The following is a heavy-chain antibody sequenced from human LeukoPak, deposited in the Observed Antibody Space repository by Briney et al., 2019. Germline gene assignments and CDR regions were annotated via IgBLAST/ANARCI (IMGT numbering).Heavy chain of an antibody. D-gene: IGHD6-6*01. V-gene: IGHV3-7*01. CDR1: GFTFSSYW. CDR2: IKQDGSEK. J-gene: IGHJ6*03. CDR3: AREGLSSSASYYYYYMDV. Sequence: PGGSLRLSCADSGFTFSSYWMSWVRQAPRKGLDWVATIKQDGSEKSYVDSVKVRFTISRDNAKNSLYLQMNSLRAEDTAVYYGAREGLSSSASYYYYYMDVWGKGTTVTVSS.